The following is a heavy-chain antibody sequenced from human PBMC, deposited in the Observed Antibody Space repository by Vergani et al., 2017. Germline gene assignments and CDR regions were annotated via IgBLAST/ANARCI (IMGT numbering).Heavy chain of an antibody. CDR2: IIPIFGTA. CDR3: ARTDGGNSYYYYYYYMDV. D-gene: IGHD4-23*01. CDR1: GGTFSSYA. Sequence: QVQLVQSGAEVKKPGSSVKVSCKASGGTFSSYAISWVRQAPGQGLEWMGGIIPIFGTANYAQKFQGRVTITADDSTSTAYMELSSLRSEDTAVYYCARTDGGNSYYYYYYYMDVWGKGTTVTVSS. V-gene: IGHV1-69*01. J-gene: IGHJ6*03.